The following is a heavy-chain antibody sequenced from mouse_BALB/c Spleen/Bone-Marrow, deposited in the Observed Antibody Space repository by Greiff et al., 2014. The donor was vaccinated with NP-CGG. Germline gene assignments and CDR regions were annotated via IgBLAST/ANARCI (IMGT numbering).Heavy chain of an antibody. Sequence: EVQLEESGPELVKPGASVKVSCKASGYAFTSYNMYWVKQSHGKSLEWIGYIDPYNGGTNYYQKFKVKATLTVDKSSSTVYMHLISLTSDDSSVYSCASYGNYGWFAYWGQGTLVTVSA. D-gene: IGHD2-1*01. CDR2: IDPYNGGT. V-gene: IGHV1S135*01. J-gene: IGHJ3*01. CDR1: GYAFTSYN. CDR3: ASYGNYGWFAY.